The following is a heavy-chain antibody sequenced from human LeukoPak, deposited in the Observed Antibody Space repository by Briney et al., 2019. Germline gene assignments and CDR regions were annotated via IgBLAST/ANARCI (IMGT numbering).Heavy chain of an antibody. Sequence: PSETLSLTCAVYGGSFSGYYWSWIRQPPGKGLEWIGEINHSGSTNYNPSLKSRVTISVDTSKNQFSLKLSSVTAADTAVYYCARVPHYPDSSSWYPAGWYYGMDVWGQGTTVTVSS. CDR1: GGSFSGYY. V-gene: IGHV4-34*01. J-gene: IGHJ6*02. CDR3: ARVPHYPDSSSWYPAGWYYGMDV. D-gene: IGHD6-13*01. CDR2: INHSGST.